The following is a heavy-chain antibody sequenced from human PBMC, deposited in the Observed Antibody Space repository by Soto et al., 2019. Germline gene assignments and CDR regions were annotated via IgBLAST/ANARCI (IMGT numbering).Heavy chain of an antibody. CDR3: ARVDLGIVVVPAAMIWFDP. J-gene: IGHJ5*02. D-gene: IGHD2-2*03. CDR1: GYTFTSYG. Sequence: ASVKVSCKASGYTFTSYGMSWVRQAPGQGLEWMGWISAYNGNTNYAQKLQGRVTMTTDTSTSTAYMELRSLRSDDTAVYYCARVDLGIVVVPAAMIWFDPWGQGTLVTVSS. CDR2: ISAYNGNT. V-gene: IGHV1-18*01.